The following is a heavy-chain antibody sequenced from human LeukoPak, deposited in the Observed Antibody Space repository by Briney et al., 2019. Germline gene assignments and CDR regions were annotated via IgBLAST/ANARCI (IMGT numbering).Heavy chain of an antibody. V-gene: IGHV4-59*01. CDR1: GGSISSYY. D-gene: IGHD2-2*01. CDR2: IYYSGST. Sequence: SETLSLTCTVSGGSISSYYWSWIRQPPGKGLEWIGYIYYSGSTNYNPSLKSRVTISVDTSKNQFSLKLSSVTAADTAVYYCARVRCSSTSCYANFDYWGQGTLVTVSS. CDR3: ARVRCSSTSCYANFDY. J-gene: IGHJ4*02.